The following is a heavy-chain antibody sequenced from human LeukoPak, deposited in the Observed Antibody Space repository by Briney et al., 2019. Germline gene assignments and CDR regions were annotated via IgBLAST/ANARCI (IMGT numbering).Heavy chain of an antibody. CDR2: INPSGGST. CDR3: ARAKASVRYCSGGSCYRNWFDH. V-gene: IGHV1-46*01. J-gene: IGHJ5*02. CDR1: GYTFTSYY. D-gene: IGHD2-15*01. Sequence: ASVKVSCKASGYTFTSYYMHWVRQAPGQGLEWMGIINPSGGSTSYAQKFQGRVTMTRDTSTSTAHMELRSLRSDDTAVYYCARAKASVRYCSGGSCYRNWFDHWGQGTLVTVSS.